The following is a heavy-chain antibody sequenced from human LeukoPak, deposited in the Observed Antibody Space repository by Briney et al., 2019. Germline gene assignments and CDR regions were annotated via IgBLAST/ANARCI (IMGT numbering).Heavy chain of an antibody. V-gene: IGHV3-9*01. CDR2: ISWNSGSV. CDR3: AKDRYCSSTSCYPKPYYYYYGMDV. J-gene: IGHJ6*02. Sequence: PGGSLRFSCAASGFTFDDYAMHWVRQAPGKGLEWVSGISWNSGSVGYADSVKGRFTISRDNAKNSLYLQMNSLRAEDTALYYCAKDRYCSSTSCYPKPYYYYYGMDVWGQGTTVTVSS. D-gene: IGHD2-2*01. CDR1: GFTFDDYA.